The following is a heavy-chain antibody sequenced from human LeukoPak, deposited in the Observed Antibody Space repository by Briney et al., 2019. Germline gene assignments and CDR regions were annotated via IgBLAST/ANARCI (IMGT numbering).Heavy chain of an antibody. Sequence: PGGSLGLSCAASGFTFSSYEMNWVRQAPGKGLEWVSYISSSGSTIYYADSVKGRFTISRDNAKNSLYLQMNSLRAEDTAVYYCARDHGYFFDPWGQGTLVTVSS. CDR3: ARDHGYFFDP. J-gene: IGHJ5*02. V-gene: IGHV3-48*03. CDR2: ISSSGSTI. CDR1: GFTFSSYE. D-gene: IGHD4-17*01.